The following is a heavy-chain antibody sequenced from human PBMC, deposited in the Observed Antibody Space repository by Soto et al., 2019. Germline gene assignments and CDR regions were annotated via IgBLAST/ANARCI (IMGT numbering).Heavy chain of an antibody. V-gene: IGHV4-30-4*01. CDR1: GGSINTGDFY. CDR2: IYHSGSP. CDR3: AREKRVAPTNMVRGRIIQTQPNWFDS. J-gene: IGHJ5*01. Sequence: QVQLQESGPGLVKPSQTLSLTCTVSGGSINTGDFYWSWIRQPPGQGLEWIGNIYHSGSPSYNPSLKSRPTILIDTSSNQFSLKLSSVTAADTAVYYCAREKRVAPTNMVRGRIIQTQPNWFDSWGLGTLVTVSS. D-gene: IGHD3-10*01.